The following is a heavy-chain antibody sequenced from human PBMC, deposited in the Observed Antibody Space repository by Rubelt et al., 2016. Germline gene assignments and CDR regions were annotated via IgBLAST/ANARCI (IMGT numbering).Heavy chain of an antibody. CDR1: GGSFSGYY. V-gene: IGHV4-34*01. Sequence: QVQLQQWGAGLLKPSETLSLTCAVYGGSFSGYYWSWIRQPPGKGLEWIGEINHSGSTNYNPSLKSLVTISVDTSKNQFSLRLSSVTAADTAVYYCARDRGFHDSSGYYYDHYFDYWGQGTLVTVSS. D-gene: IGHD3-22*01. J-gene: IGHJ4*02. CDR2: INHSGST. CDR3: ARDRGFHDSSGYYYDHYFDY.